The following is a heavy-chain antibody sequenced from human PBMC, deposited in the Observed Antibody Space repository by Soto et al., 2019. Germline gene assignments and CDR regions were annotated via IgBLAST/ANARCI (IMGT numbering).Heavy chain of an antibody. CDR2: IHHSGRT. CDR3: ARGGDWQFDY. J-gene: IGHJ4*02. CDR1: GDSISSDKW. D-gene: IGHD2-21*02. Sequence: QVRLQESGPGLVKPSGTLSLTCAVSGDSISSDKWWSWVRQPPGKGLEWIGEIHHSGRTNYNPSLKSRVTLLVEKSKNQVSLELSSMTAADTAVYYCARGGDWQFDYWGQGTLVTVSS. V-gene: IGHV4-4*02.